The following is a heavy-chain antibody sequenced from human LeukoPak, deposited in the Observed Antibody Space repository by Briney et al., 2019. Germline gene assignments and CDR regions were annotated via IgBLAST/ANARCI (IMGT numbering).Heavy chain of an antibody. CDR1: GGSISSYY. J-gene: IGHJ4*02. CDR2: IYYSGST. CDR3: ASSGIAVGEVYFDY. D-gene: IGHD6-19*01. V-gene: IGHV4-59*01. Sequence: SETLSLTCTVSGGSISSYYWSWIRQPPGKGLEWIGYIYYSGSTNYNPSLKSRVTISVDTSKNQFSLKLGSVTAADTAVYYCASSGIAVGEVYFDYWGQGTLVTVSS.